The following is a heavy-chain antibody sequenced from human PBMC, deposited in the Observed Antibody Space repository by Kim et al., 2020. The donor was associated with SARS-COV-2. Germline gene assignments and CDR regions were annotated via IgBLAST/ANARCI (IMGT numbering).Heavy chain of an antibody. D-gene: IGHD3-22*01. CDR1: GYTFTGYY. J-gene: IGHJ1*01. V-gene: IGHV1-2*02. Sequence: ASVKVSCKASGYTFTGYYMHWVRQAPGQGLEWMGWINPNSGGTNYAQKFQGRVTMTRDTSISTAYMELSRLRSDDTAVYYCARDQAYYYDSPSAPPAEYFQHWGQGTLVTVSS. CDR3: ARDQAYYYDSPSAPPAEYFQH. CDR2: INPNSGGT.